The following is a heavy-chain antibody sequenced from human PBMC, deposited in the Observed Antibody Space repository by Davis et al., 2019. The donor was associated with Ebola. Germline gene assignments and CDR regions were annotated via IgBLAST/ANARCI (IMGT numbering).Heavy chain of an antibody. CDR2: IYDIGST. CDR3: ARRVGYYYDSSGYYGVEYYFDY. Sequence: SQTLSPTCPFAGRSISSSRYYWGWIRQQRGKGREWIGSIYDIGSTHYNPSLNSRVTISVDTSKNQFSLKLSSVTAADTAVYYCARRVGYYYDSSGYYGVEYYFDYWGQGTLVTVSS. V-gene: IGHV4-39*01. D-gene: IGHD3-22*01. CDR1: GRSISSSRYY. J-gene: IGHJ4*02.